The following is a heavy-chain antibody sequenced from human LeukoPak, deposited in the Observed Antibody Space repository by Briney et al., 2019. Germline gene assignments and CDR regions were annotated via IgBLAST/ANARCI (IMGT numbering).Heavy chain of an antibody. J-gene: IGHJ4*02. CDR2: SDPDDAET. D-gene: IGHD4-17*01. V-gene: IGHV1-24*01. Sequence: ASVKVSCKVAGYTLSELSMHWVRQAPGKGLEWMGGSDPDDAETISAQKFQDRVTMTEDTSTDTTHMELSSLRSDDTAVYYCARDYADYGDYGFGYWGQGTLVTVSS. CDR3: ARDYADYGDYGFGY. CDR1: GYTLSELS.